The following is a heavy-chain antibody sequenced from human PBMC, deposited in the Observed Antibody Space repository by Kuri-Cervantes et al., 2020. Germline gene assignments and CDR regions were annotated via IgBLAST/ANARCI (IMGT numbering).Heavy chain of an antibody. CDR2: ISSSSSTI. D-gene: IGHD4-17*01. J-gene: IGHJ4*02. CDR1: GFTFSSYS. CDR3: GRGTDYGDYAGLDY. V-gene: IGHV3-48*02. Sequence: GESLKISCAASGFTFSSYSMNWVRQAPGKGLEWVSYISSSSSTIYYADSVKGRFTISRDNAESSLYLQMNSLRDEDTAVYYCGRGTDYGDYAGLDYWGQGTLVTVSS.